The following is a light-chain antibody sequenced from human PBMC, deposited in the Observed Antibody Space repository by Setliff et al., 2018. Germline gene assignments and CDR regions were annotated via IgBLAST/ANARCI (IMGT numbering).Light chain of an antibody. CDR2: DVL. CDR1: SSDVGGYDF. Sequence: QSALTQPASVSGSPGQSITISCTGTSSDVGGYDFVSWYQQHPGKAPKLMIFDVLNRPSGVSDRFSGSKSGNTAPLTITGLQAEDEADYYCSSYTSSITLFGTGTKVTVL. CDR3: SSYTSSITL. V-gene: IGLV2-14*03. J-gene: IGLJ1*01.